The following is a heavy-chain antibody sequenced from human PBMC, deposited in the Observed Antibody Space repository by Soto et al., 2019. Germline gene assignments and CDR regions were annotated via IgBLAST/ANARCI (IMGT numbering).Heavy chain of an antibody. J-gene: IGHJ4*02. Sequence: SETLSLRCTVSGDSSISIYRWAWIRDPPGRGLAWIASISRTGITLYTRSLKSRVTIAVDTSKHQFSLRLSSVTATDSAVYCFARTDNVGYYPNCGQGNLVTVSS. V-gene: IGHV4-38-2*02. D-gene: IGHD3-3*01. CDR1: GDSSISIYR. CDR3: ARTDNVGYYPN. CDR2: ISRTGIT.